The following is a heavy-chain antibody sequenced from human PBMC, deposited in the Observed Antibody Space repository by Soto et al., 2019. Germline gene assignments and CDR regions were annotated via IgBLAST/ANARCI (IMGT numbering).Heavy chain of an antibody. Sequence: PSETLSLTCAVYGGSFSGYYWSWIRQPPGKGLEWIGEINHSGSTNYNPSLKSRVTISVDTSKNQFSLKLSSVTAADTAVYYCVHGRRYYYYYGMDVWGQGTTVTVSS. D-gene: IGHD5-12*01. CDR3: VHGRRYYYYYGMDV. V-gene: IGHV4-34*01. CDR2: INHSGST. J-gene: IGHJ6*02. CDR1: GGSFSGYY.